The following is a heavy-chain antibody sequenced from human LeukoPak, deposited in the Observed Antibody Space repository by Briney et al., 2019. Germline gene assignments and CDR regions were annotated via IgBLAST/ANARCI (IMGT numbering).Heavy chain of an antibody. CDR3: ARDSTVATYYGVDV. CDR2: IQHDGTEK. D-gene: IGHD6-19*01. Sequence: GGSLRLSCAASGFTFRSYWMTWVRQAPGKGLEWVANIQHDGTEKNYVDSVRGRFTISRGNAKTSLYLQMNSLRAEDTAVYYCARDSTVATYYGVDVWGQGTTVTVSS. J-gene: IGHJ6*02. V-gene: IGHV3-7*01. CDR1: GFTFRSYW.